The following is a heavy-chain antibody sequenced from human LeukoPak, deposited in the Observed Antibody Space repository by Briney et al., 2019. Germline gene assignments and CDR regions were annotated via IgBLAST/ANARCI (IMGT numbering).Heavy chain of an antibody. CDR1: GFTFSSYS. V-gene: IGHV3-21*01. J-gene: IGHJ4*02. D-gene: IGHD1-26*01. Sequence: GGSLRLSCAASGFTFSSYSMNWVRQAPGKGLEWVSSISSSSSYIYYADSVKGRFTISRDNAKNSLYLQMNSLRAEDTAVYYCARQWVGATTRNYYFDYWGQGALVTVSS. CDR2: ISSSSSYI. CDR3: ARQWVGATTRNYYFDY.